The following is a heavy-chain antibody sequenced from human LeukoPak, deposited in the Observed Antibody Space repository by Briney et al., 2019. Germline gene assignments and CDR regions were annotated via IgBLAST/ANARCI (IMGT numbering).Heavy chain of an antibody. CDR3: ARATDGDYVPY. V-gene: IGHV3-21*01. D-gene: IGHD4-17*01. Sequence: GGSLRLSCAASGFTFSSYSMNWVRQAPGKGLEWVSSISSSSSYIDYADSVKGRFTISRDNAKNSLYLQMNSLRAEDTAVYYCARATDGDYVPYWGQGTLVTVSS. CDR2: ISSSSSYI. CDR1: GFTFSSYS. J-gene: IGHJ4*02.